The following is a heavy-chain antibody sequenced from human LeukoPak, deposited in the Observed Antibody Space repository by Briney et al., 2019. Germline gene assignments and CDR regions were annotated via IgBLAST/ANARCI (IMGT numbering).Heavy chain of an antibody. CDR3: ARGGSGYPRYFDY. CDR1: GYTFTNYA. CDR2: INAGNGNT. J-gene: IGHJ4*02. D-gene: IGHD3-22*01. Sequence: ASVKVSCKASGYTFTNYAMHWVRQAPGQRFEWMGWINAGNGNTKSSQKFQGRVTITRDTSASTAYMELSSLRSEDTAVYYYARGGSGYPRYFDYWGRGTLVTVSS. V-gene: IGHV1-3*01.